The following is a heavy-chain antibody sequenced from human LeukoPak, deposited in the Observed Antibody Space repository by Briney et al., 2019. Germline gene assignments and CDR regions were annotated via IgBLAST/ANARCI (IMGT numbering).Heavy chain of an antibody. Sequence: GGSLRLSCAASGFTFSSYAMHWVRQAPGKGLEWVAVISYDGSNKYYADSVKGRFTISRGNSKNTLYLQMNSLRAEDTAVYYCARGIEVGSGYMDVWGKGTTVTISS. J-gene: IGHJ6*03. CDR3: ARGIEVGSGYMDV. CDR1: GFTFSSYA. V-gene: IGHV3-30*04. D-gene: IGHD3-22*01. CDR2: ISYDGSNK.